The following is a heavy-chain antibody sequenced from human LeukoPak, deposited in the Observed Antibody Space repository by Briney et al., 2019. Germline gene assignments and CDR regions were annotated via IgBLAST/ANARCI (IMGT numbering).Heavy chain of an antibody. CDR1: GGSFSGYY. V-gene: IGHV4-34*01. CDR3: ARGRTDYGDYVPFDN. J-gene: IGHJ4*02. D-gene: IGHD4-17*01. Sequence: SETLSLTCAVYGGSFSGYYWSWLRQPPGKGLEWIGEINHSGSTNYNPSLKSRVTISVDTSKNQFSLKLSSVTAADTAVYYCARGRTDYGDYVPFDNWGQGTLVTVSS. CDR2: INHSGST.